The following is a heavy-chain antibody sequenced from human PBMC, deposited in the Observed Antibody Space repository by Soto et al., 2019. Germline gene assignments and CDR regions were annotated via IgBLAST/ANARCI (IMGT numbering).Heavy chain of an antibody. CDR1: GASVSTGY. J-gene: IGHJ5*02. Sequence: QIQLQVSGPELVKPSETLSLTCTVSGASVSTGYWSWIRQPPGKGLEWIGFMYFGGSFNYNPSLTSRATIXVXTXXNQFSMKMTSVTAADTAVYYCARSYYDSTGFAVDPWGQGTLVTVSS. CDR3: ARSYYDSTGFAVDP. V-gene: IGHV4-59*02. CDR2: MYFGGSF. D-gene: IGHD3-22*01.